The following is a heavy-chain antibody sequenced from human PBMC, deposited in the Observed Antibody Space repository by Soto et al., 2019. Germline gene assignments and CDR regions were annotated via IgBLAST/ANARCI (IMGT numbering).Heavy chain of an antibody. CDR2: IYYSGST. V-gene: IGHV4-59*01. CDR1: GGSISSYY. D-gene: IGHD3-16*02. Sequence: TSETLSLTCTVSGGSISSYYWSWIRQPPGKGLEWIGYIYYSGSTNYNPSLKSRVTISVDRSKNQFSLKLSSVTAADTAVYYCARDIAVPYNWFDPWGQGTLVTVSS. CDR3: ARDIAVPYNWFDP. J-gene: IGHJ5*02.